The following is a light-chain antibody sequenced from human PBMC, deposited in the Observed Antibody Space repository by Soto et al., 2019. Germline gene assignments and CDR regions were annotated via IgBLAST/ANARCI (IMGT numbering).Light chain of an antibody. J-gene: IGLJ2*01. Sequence: QSVLTQPPSASGTPGQRVTISCSGSSSNIGSNFIYWYKQLPGTAPKLLIYRNNERPSGVPDRFSGSKSGTSASLAISGLRSEDEAGYHCAAWDDSLSGVVFGGGTKLTVL. CDR3: AAWDDSLSGVV. V-gene: IGLV1-47*01. CDR1: SSNIGSNF. CDR2: RNN.